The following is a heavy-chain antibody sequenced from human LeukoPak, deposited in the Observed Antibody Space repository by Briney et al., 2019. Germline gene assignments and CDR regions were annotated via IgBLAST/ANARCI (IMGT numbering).Heavy chain of an antibody. V-gene: IGHV1-2*06. CDR2: INPNSGGT. Sequence: GASVKVSCKASGYTFTGYYMHWVRQAPGQGLKWMGRINPNSGGTNYAQKFQGRVTMTRDTSISTAYMELSRLRSDDTAVYYCASYGYDSSGYYEYYFDYWGRGTLVTVSS. CDR1: GYTFTGYY. J-gene: IGHJ4*02. CDR3: ASYGYDSSGYYEYYFDY. D-gene: IGHD3-22*01.